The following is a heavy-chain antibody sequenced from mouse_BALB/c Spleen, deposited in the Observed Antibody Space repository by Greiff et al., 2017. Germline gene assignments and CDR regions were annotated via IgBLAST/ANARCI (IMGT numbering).Heavy chain of an antibody. Sequence: VQLQQSGAELARPGASVKLSCKASGYTFTDYYINWVKQRTGQGLEWIGEIYPGSGNTYYNEKFKGKATLTADKSSSTAYMQLSSLTSEDSAVYFCARKGRNGYNGLYYFDYWGQGTTLTVSS. J-gene: IGHJ2*01. V-gene: IGHV1-77*01. D-gene: IGHD2-2*01. CDR1: GYTFTDYY. CDR2: IYPGSGNT. CDR3: ARKGRNGYNGLYYFDY.